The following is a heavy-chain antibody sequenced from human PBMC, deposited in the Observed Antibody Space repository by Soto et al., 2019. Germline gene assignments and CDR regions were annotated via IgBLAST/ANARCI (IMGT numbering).Heavy chain of an antibody. CDR2: ISGSGGST. J-gene: IGHJ4*02. CDR1: GFTFSSYA. V-gene: IGHV3-23*01. D-gene: IGHD3-3*01. CDR3: AKDITIFGVVITVPFAY. Sequence: PGGSLRLSCAASGFTFSSYAMSWVRQAPGKGLEWVSAISGSGGSTYYADSVKGRFTISRDNSKNTLYLQMNSLRAEDTAVYYCAKDITIFGVVITVPFAYWGQGTLVTVSS.